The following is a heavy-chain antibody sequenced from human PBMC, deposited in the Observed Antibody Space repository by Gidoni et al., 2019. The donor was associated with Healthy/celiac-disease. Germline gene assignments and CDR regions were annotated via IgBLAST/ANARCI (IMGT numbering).Heavy chain of an antibody. CDR3: ASILGFYSNYYYGMDV. D-gene: IGHD4-4*01. V-gene: IGHV3-66*01. J-gene: IGHJ6*02. CDR2: IYSGGST. Sequence: EVQLVESGGGLVQPGGSLRLSCAASGFTVSSNYMSWVRQAPGKGREWVSVIYSGGSTYYADSVKGRFTISRDNSKNTLYLQMNSLRAEDTAVYYCASILGFYSNYYYGMDVWGQGTTVTVSS. CDR1: GFTVSSNY.